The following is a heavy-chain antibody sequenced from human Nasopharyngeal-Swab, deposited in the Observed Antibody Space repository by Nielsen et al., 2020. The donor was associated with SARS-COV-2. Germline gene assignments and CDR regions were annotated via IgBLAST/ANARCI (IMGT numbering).Heavy chain of an antibody. CDR1: GGSISSYY. CDR2: IYYSGST. J-gene: IGHJ6*03. D-gene: IGHD6-6*01. Sequence: SETLSLTCTVSGGSISSYYWSWIRQPPGKGLEWIGYIYYSGSTNHNPSLKSRVTISVDTSKNQFSLKLSSVTAADTAVYYCAREGYSSSSLYYYYYYMDVWGKGTTVTVSS. CDR3: AREGYSSSSLYYYYYYMDV. V-gene: IGHV4-59*01.